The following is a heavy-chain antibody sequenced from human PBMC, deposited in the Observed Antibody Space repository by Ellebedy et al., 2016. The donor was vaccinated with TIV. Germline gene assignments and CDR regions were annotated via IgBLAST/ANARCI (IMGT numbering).Heavy chain of an antibody. CDR2: IIPIYGTT. D-gene: IGHD2-2*01. J-gene: IGHJ6*02. CDR1: GGTFNNYA. V-gene: IGHV1-69*13. CDR3: ARDPQRYCSSTSCHSLNYYYYGMDV. Sequence: ASVKVSXKASGGTFNNYAISWVRQAPGQGLEWMGGIIPIYGTTDYAQKFRGRVTITADESTSTAYMEVSSLRSGDTAVYYCARDPQRYCSSTSCHSLNYYYYGMDVWGQGTTVTVSS.